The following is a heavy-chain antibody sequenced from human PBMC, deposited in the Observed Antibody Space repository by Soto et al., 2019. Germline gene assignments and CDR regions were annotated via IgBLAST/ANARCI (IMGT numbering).Heavy chain of an antibody. CDR2: IVPMYDSV. CDR1: GDTFNTYT. D-gene: IGHD1-26*01. Sequence: QVQLVQSGAEVKKPGASVKVSCEASGDTFNTYTINWVRQAPGRSLEWVGQIVPMYDSVNYAENFQGRVTITADKSTKTAYMELTSLRSEDTALYVCASWRSYSGSYCFDYWGQGTLVTVSS. V-gene: IGHV1-69*06. J-gene: IGHJ4*02. CDR3: ASWRSYSGSYCFDY.